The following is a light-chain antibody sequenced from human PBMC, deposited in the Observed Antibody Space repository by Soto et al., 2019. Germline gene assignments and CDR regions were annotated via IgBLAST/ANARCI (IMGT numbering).Light chain of an antibody. J-gene: IGKJ1*01. CDR1: QSVSSSY. CDR2: GAS. CDR3: QQYGSSPTWT. V-gene: IGKV3-20*01. Sequence: EIVLTQPPGTLSLSPGERATLSCRASQSVSSSYLAWYQQKPGQAPRLLIYGASSRATGIPDRFSGSGSGTDFTLTISRLEPEDFAVYYCQQYGSSPTWTFGQGTTV.